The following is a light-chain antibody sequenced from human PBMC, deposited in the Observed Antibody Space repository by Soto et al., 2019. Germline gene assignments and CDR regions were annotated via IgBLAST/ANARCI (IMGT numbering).Light chain of an antibody. CDR3: QQYGSSPLT. Sequence: EIVLTQSPGTLSLSPGERATLSCRASQSVSSSYLAWYQQKPGQAPRLLIYGASSRATGIPDRFSVSGSGTDFTLTIRALEPEDCAVYYCQQYGSSPLTFGGGTKVEIK. CDR2: GAS. V-gene: IGKV3-20*01. CDR1: QSVSSSY. J-gene: IGKJ4*01.